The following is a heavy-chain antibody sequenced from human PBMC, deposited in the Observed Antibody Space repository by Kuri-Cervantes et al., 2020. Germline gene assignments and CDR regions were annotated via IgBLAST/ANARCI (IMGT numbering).Heavy chain of an antibody. Sequence: ASVKVSCKASGYTFTSYAMHWVRQAPGQRLEWMGRINAGNGNTKYSQKFQGRVTITRDTSASTAYMELSSLRSEDTAVYYCARELPIGWNYAGYYMDVWGKGTTVTVSS. CDR2: INAGNGNT. D-gene: IGHD1-7*01. V-gene: IGHV1-3*01. J-gene: IGHJ6*03. CDR1: GYTFTSYA. CDR3: ARELPIGWNYAGYYMDV.